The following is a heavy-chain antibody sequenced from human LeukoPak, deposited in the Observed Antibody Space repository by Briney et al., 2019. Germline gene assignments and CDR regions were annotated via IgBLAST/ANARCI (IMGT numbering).Heavy chain of an antibody. Sequence: SETLSLTCAVSGYSIGSGYYWGWIRQPPGKGLEWIGYIYYSGSTYYNPSLKSRVTISVDTSKNQFSLKLSSVTAADTAVYYCARELPLGISYYYYMDVWGKGTTVTVSS. CDR1: GYSIGSGYY. V-gene: IGHV4-38-2*02. CDR3: ARELPLGISYYYYMDV. CDR2: IYYSGST. D-gene: IGHD3-16*01. J-gene: IGHJ6*03.